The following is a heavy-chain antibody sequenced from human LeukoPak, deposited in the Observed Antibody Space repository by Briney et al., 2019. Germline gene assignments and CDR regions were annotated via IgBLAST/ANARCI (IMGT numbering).Heavy chain of an antibody. V-gene: IGHV3-30-3*01. CDR1: GFTFSSYA. CDR3: ARDPYYYDSSGLAFDI. D-gene: IGHD3-22*01. Sequence: GGSLRLSCAASGFTFSSYAMHWVRQAPGKGLEWVAVISYDGSNKYYADSVKGRFTISRDNSKNTLYLQMNSLRAEDTAVYYCARDPYYYDSSGLAFDIWGQGTMVTVSS. J-gene: IGHJ3*02. CDR2: ISYDGSNK.